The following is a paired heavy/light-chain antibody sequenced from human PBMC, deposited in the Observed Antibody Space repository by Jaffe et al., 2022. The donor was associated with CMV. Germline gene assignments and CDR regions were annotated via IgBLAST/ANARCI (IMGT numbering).Light chain of an antibody. V-gene: IGLV3-1*01. CDR1: KLGDKY. CDR3: QTWDSNTVI. J-gene: IGLJ2*01. CDR2: QDF. Sequence: SSELTQPPSVSVSPGQTASIICSGDKLGDKYVSWYQLMPGQSPVLVIHQDFKRPSGIPERFSGSNSGNTATLTISGTQAMDEADYFCQTWDSNTVIFGGGTKLTVL.
Heavy chain of an antibody. Sequence: EVQLVESGGGLVQPGGSLRLSCAASGFTFSNFEMHWVRQTPEKGLEWISYISSSGGTIYYADSVKGRFTISRDNAKNSLYLQMTSLRAEDTALYYCARDYSIVGASETPNYFDSWGQGTLVTVSS. V-gene: IGHV3-48*03. CDR1: GFTFSNFE. D-gene: IGHD1-26*01. J-gene: IGHJ4*02. CDR2: ISSSGGTI. CDR3: ARDYSIVGASETPNYFDS.